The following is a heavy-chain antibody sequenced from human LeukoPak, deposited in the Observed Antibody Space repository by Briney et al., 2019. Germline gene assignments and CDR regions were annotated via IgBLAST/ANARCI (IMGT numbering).Heavy chain of an antibody. J-gene: IGHJ5*02. D-gene: IGHD1-1*01. CDR1: GFSFSMYS. V-gene: IGHV3-21*01. Sequence: GGSLRLSCAASGFSFSMYSMQWVRQAPGKGLEWVSSIDRSTSYIYYADSVKGRFTISRDNAKNSLYLQMNSLRADDTAVAYCARGGTGTYWFDPWGQGTLVIVSS. CDR3: ARGGTGTYWFDP. CDR2: IDRSTSYI.